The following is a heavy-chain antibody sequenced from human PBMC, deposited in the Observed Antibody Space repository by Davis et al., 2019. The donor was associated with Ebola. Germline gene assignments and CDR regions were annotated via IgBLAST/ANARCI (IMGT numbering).Heavy chain of an antibody. Sequence: MPSETLSLTCAVYGGSFSDYYWSWIRQPPGKGLEWIGEINDSGTTNYNPSLKSRVIMSVDTPKYQFSLKLSSVTAADTAVYYCARGNYGDYIVLSYYNMDVWGQGTTVTVSS. J-gene: IGHJ6*02. D-gene: IGHD4-17*01. CDR1: GGSFSDYY. CDR3: ARGNYGDYIVLSYYNMDV. CDR2: INDSGTT. V-gene: IGHV4-34*01.